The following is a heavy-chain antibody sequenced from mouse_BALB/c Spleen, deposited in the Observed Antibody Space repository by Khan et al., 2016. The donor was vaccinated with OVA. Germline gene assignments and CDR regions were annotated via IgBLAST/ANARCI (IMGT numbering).Heavy chain of an antibody. V-gene: IGHV1-20*02. Sequence: EVQLQQSGPELVRPGASVKISCKASGYSFTGYFMHWVMQSHGKRLEWIGRINTHIGETFYNQKFKDKATLTVDDYSNTAHMELRSLASEDAAVYYCTRNYRRDFDYWGQGTTLTVSS. J-gene: IGHJ2*01. CDR2: INTHIGET. D-gene: IGHD1-1*01. CDR3: TRNYRRDFDY. CDR1: GYSFTGYF.